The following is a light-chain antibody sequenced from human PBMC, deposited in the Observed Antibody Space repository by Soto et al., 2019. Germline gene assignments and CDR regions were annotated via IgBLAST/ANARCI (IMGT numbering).Light chain of an antibody. Sequence: QSALTQPPSASGSPGQSVTISCTGTSSDIGYYKYVSWYQQHPGKAPKLIIYEVIKRPSGVPDRFSGSKSGNTASPTVSGLQAEDEADYYCSSYAGSNLGVFGTGTKLTVL. V-gene: IGLV2-8*01. CDR3: SSYAGSNLGV. CDR1: SSDIGYYKY. CDR2: EVI. J-gene: IGLJ1*01.